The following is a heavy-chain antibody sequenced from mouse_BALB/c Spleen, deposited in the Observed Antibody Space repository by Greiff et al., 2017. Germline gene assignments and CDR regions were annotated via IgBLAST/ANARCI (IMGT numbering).Heavy chain of an antibody. J-gene: IGHJ4*01. CDR3: ARLTGTRDYAMDY. Sequence: VQLQQSGPGLVQPSQSLSITCTVSGFSLTSYGVHWVRQSPGKGLEWLGVIWSGGSTDYNAAFISRLSISKDNSKSQVFFKMNSLQANDTAIYYCARLTGTRDYAMDYWGQGTSVTVSA. CDR1: GFSLTSYG. CDR2: IWSGGST. V-gene: IGHV2-2*02. D-gene: IGHD4-1*01.